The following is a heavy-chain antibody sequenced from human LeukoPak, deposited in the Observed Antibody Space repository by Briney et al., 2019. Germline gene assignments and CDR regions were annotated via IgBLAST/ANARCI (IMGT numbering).Heavy chain of an antibody. CDR1: GYTFSDYD. J-gene: IGHJ6*03. Sequence: ASVKVSCKASGYTFSDYDVNWVRQAPGQGLEWMGWMNPTSGDTGCAQKFQGRVTMTRSMSRNTAYMELSRLRPEDTAVYFCARVVMKAFYYYYMDVWGKGTTIIISS. CDR3: ARVVMKAFYYYYMDV. CDR2: MNPTSGDT. D-gene: IGHD2-21*01. V-gene: IGHV1-8*01.